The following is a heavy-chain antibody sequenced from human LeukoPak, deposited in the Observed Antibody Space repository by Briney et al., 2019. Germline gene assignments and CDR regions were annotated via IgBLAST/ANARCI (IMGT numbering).Heavy chain of an antibody. D-gene: IGHD4-17*01. V-gene: IGHV1-69*13. CDR3: ATTTVTTLGPYYYYGMDV. Sequence: GPPVKVSCKASGGTFSSYAISWVRQAPGQGLEWMGGIIPIFGTANYAQKFQGRVTITADESTSTAYMELSSLRSEDTAVYYCATTTVTTLGPYYYYGMDVWGQGTTVTVSS. CDR1: GGTFSSYA. CDR2: IIPIFGTA. J-gene: IGHJ6*02.